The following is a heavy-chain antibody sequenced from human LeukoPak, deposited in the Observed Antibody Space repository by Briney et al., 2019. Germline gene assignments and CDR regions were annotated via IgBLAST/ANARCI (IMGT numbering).Heavy chain of an antibody. CDR1: GFTFSDYY. CDR3: AGTAAPDYYYGLGV. CDR2: MSSTSSII. V-gene: IGHV3-11*01. J-gene: IGHJ6*02. D-gene: IGHD2-21*02. Sequence: GGSLRLSCAASGFTFSDYYMSWIRQAPGEGLEWVSYMSSTSSIIYYADSVKGRFIISRQNSKNTVYLQLSSLRPEDTAVYYCAGTAAPDYYYGLGVWGQGTTVTVSS.